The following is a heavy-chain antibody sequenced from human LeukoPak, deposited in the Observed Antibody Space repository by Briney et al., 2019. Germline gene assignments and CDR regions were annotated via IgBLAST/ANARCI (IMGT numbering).Heavy chain of an antibody. D-gene: IGHD1-1*01. V-gene: IGHV3-53*01. J-gene: IGHJ4*02. CDR1: GFTVSGNY. CDR2: IYSGGTT. CDR3: ARENWNAFDY. Sequence: GGSLRLSCAASGFTVSGNYMSWVRQPPGEGLEWVSVIYSGGTTYYADSVKGRFTISRDNAKNSLYLQMNSLRAKDTAVYYCARENWNAFDYWGQGTLVTVSS.